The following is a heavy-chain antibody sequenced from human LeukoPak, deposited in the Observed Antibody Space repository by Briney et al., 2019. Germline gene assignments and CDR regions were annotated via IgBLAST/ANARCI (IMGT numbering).Heavy chain of an antibody. CDR1: GGSFSGYY. V-gene: IGHV4-34*01. CDR2: INHSGST. Sequence: ASETLSLTCAVYGGSFSGYYWSWIRQPPGKGLEGIGEINHSGSTNYNPSLKSRVTISVDTSKNQFSLKLSSVTAADTAVYYCARQKGYSVGGFWFDPWGQGTLVTVSS. J-gene: IGHJ5*02. D-gene: IGHD5-18*01. CDR3: ARQKGYSVGGFWFDP.